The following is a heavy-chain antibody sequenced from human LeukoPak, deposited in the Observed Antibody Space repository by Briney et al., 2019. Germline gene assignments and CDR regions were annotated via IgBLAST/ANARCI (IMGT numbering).Heavy chain of an antibody. CDR2: NSGSGGST. CDR1: GFTFSSYV. V-gene: IGHV3-23*01. Sequence: GGSLRLSCAASGFTFSSYVMSWVRQAPGKGLEWVSANSGSGGSTYYADSVKGRFTISRDNSKNTLHLQMNSLRAEDTAVYYCAKDPPYDSSGYYYVPGAFDIWGQGTMVTVSS. J-gene: IGHJ3*02. D-gene: IGHD3-22*01. CDR3: AKDPPYDSSGYYYVPGAFDI.